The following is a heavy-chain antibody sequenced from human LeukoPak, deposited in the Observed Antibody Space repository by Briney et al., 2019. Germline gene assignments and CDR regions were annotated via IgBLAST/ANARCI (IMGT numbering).Heavy chain of an antibody. D-gene: IGHD3-10*01. Sequence: PGGSLRLSCAASGFTFDDYAMHWVRQAPGKGLEWVSGISWNSGSIGYADSVKGRFTISRDNAKNSLYLQMNSLRAEDTALYYCAKEKLYGEPPTNRYYYGMDVWGQGTTVTVSS. J-gene: IGHJ6*02. V-gene: IGHV3-9*01. CDR2: ISWNSGSI. CDR1: GFTFDDYA. CDR3: AKEKLYGEPPTNRYYYGMDV.